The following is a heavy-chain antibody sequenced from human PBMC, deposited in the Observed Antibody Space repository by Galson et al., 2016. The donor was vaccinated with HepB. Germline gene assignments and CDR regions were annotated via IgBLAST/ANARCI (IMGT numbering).Heavy chain of an antibody. CDR2: ISYTGSNE. CDR3: ARSFRDFVFEGSLYGLDV. J-gene: IGHJ6*02. D-gene: IGHD3-10*01. V-gene: IGHV3-30*04. Sequence: SLRLSCAASGSSFSLNTVHWVRQLPGKGLEWVALISYTGSNEIYAESVKGRFQISRDNSKNTLYLQMNNLRGEDTAVYYCARSFRDFVFEGSLYGLDVWGQGTTVIVSS. CDR1: GSSFSLNT.